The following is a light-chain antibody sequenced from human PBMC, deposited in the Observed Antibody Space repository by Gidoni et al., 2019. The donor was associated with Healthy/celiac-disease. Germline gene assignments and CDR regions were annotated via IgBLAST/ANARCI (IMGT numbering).Light chain of an antibody. CDR2: GAS. V-gene: IGKV3-15*01. CDR3: QQYNSWPRMYMYS. Sequence: EIVMTQSPATLSVSPGERATLSCRASQSVSSNLAWYQQKPGQAPRLLIYGASTRATGIPARFSGSGSGTEFTLTISSLQSEDFAVYYCQQYNSWPRMYMYSFXQXTKLEIK. J-gene: IGKJ2*03. CDR1: QSVSSN.